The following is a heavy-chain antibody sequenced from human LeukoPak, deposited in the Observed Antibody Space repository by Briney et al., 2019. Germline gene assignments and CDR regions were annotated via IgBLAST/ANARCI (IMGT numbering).Heavy chain of an antibody. J-gene: IGHJ4*02. CDR2: INHSGST. CDR1: GGSFSGYY. CDR3: ARMYDSSGYYYPFDY. V-gene: IGHV4-34*01. Sequence: SETLSLTCAVYGGSFSGYYWSWIRQPPGKGLEWIGEINHSGSTNYNPSLKSRVTISVDASNNHFSLKLSSVTAADTAVYYCARMYDSSGYYYPFDYWGQGTLVTVSS. D-gene: IGHD3-22*01.